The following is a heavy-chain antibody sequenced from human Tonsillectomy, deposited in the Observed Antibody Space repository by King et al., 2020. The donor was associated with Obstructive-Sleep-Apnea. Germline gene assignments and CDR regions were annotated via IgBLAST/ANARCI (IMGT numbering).Heavy chain of an antibody. CDR1: GFTFSSYA. D-gene: IGHD2-2*01. J-gene: IGHJ6*02. CDR3: ASTYCSGTSCYLYFYGMDV. V-gene: IGHV3-30*04. CDR2: ISSDGSHK. Sequence: VQLVESGGGVVQPGRSLRLSCAASGFTFSSYAMHWVRQAPGKGLEWVAVISSDGSHKYYADSVKGRFTCSRDNSKNTLYLQMNSLRAEGTAVYYCASTYCSGTSCYLYFYGMDVWGQGTTVTVSS.